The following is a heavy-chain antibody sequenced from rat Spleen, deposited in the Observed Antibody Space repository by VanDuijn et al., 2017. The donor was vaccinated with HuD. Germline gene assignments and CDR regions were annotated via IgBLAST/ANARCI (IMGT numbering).Heavy chain of an antibody. CDR2: INKDSTTI. Sequence: EVKLVESGGGLVQPGRSLKLSCVASGFNFNDHWMGWVRQAPGKGLEWIGEINKDSTTIIYSPSLKDKFTVSRDNAQNTLYLQMSKLGSEDTAIYYCVREEVGVRDWGQGVMVTVSS. CDR3: VREEVGVRD. V-gene: IGHV4-2*01. J-gene: IGHJ2*01. CDR1: GFNFNDHW. D-gene: IGHD4-3*01.